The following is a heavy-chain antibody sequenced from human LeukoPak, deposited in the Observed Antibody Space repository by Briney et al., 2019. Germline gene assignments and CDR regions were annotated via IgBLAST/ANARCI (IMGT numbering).Heavy chain of an antibody. D-gene: IGHD6-19*01. V-gene: IGHV3-23*01. Sequence: GGSLRLSCAASGFTFSSYAMSWVRQAPGKGLEWVSGISGSGGSTYYADSVKGRFTISRDNSKNTLYLQANSLRAEDTALYYCAKGGSGWYLYYFDYWGQGTLVTVSS. CDR2: ISGSGGST. CDR1: GFTFSSYA. CDR3: AKGGSGWYLYYFDY. J-gene: IGHJ4*02.